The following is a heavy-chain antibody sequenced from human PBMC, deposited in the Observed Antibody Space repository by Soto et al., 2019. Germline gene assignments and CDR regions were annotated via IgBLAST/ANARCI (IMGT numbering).Heavy chain of an antibody. CDR2: IYYSGST. J-gene: IGHJ4*02. CDR1: GGSVSSYY. Sequence: QVQLQESGPGLVKPSETLSLTWTVSGGSVSSYYWSWIRQPPGKGLEWIGYIYYSGSTNYNPSLKSRVTISVDTSKNQFSLKLSSVTAADTAVYYCAGGDGYNVDYWGQGTLVTVSS. V-gene: IGHV4-59*08. D-gene: IGHD3-16*01. CDR3: AGGDGYNVDY.